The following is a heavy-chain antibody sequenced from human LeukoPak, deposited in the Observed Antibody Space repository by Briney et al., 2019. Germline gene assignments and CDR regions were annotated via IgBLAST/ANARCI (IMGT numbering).Heavy chain of an antibody. Sequence: SEALSLTCTVSGGSISSYYWSWIRQPPGKGLEWIGYIYYSGSTNYNPSLKSRVTISVDTSKNQFSLKLSSVTAADTAVYYCARDRIVLMVYASRGYFDYWGQGTLVTVSS. CDR1: GGSISSYY. V-gene: IGHV4-59*12. J-gene: IGHJ4*02. CDR3: ARDRIVLMVYASRGYFDY. CDR2: IYYSGST. D-gene: IGHD2-8*01.